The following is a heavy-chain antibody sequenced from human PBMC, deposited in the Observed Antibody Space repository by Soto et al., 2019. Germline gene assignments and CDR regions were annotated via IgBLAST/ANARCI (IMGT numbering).Heavy chain of an antibody. V-gene: IGHV1-18*01. D-gene: IGHD1-7*01. CDR3: ARGPGWNYVVEYYYYMDV. CDR1: GYSFTSYG. CDR2: ISAYNGNT. J-gene: IGHJ6*03. Sequence: GASVKVSCKASGYSFTSYGISWVRQAPGQGLEWMGWISAYNGNTNYAQKLQGRVTMTTDTSTSTAYMELRSLRSDDTAVYYCARGPGWNYVVEYYYYMDVWGKGTTVTVSS.